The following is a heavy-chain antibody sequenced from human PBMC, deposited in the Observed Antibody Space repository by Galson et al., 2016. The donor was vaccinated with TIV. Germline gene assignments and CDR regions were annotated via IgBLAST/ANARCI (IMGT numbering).Heavy chain of an antibody. V-gene: IGHV3-11*06. CDR3: ARESPNTGSYSCWYFDL. J-gene: IGHJ2*01. Sequence: SLRLSCAASGFAFSDYYMTWIRQAPGKGLEWISYIGPTSKYATYADSVKGRFTISRDNAKNSLFLQMNSLSAEDSAIYYCARESPNTGSYSCWYFDLWGRGTLVTVSS. CDR2: IGPTSKYA. CDR1: GFAFSDYY. D-gene: IGHD1-26*01.